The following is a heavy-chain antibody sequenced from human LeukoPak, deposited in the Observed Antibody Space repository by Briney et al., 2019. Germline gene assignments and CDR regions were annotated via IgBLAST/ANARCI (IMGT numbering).Heavy chain of an antibody. J-gene: IGHJ5*02. V-gene: IGHV1-3*01. D-gene: IGHD3-10*01. Sequence: ASVKVSCKASGYTFTSYAMHWVRQAPGQRLEWMGWINAGNGNTKYSQKFQGRVTITRDTSASTAYMELSSLRSEDTAVYYCARRSYYGSGSYYPFDPWGQGTLVTVSS. CDR1: GYTFTSYA. CDR3: ARRSYYGSGSYYPFDP. CDR2: INAGNGNT.